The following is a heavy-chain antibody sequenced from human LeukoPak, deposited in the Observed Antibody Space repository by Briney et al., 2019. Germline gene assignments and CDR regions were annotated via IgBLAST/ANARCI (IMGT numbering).Heavy chain of an antibody. D-gene: IGHD1-26*01. CDR2: ISYDGSNK. Sequence: PGGSLRLSCAASGFTFSSDGMHWVRQAPGKGLEWVAVISYDGSNKYYADSVKVRFTISRDNSNHTLYLQMNSLRAEDTAVYYCAKVINGRRELPYYYYGMDVWGQGTTVTVSS. CDR3: AKVINGRRELPYYYYGMDV. CDR1: GFTFSSDG. J-gene: IGHJ6*02. V-gene: IGHV3-30*18.